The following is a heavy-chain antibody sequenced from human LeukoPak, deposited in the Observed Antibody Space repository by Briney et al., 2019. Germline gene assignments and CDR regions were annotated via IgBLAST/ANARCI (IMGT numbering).Heavy chain of an antibody. D-gene: IGHD5-12*01. CDR2: ISYDGSNK. CDR3: AKDADIVATMAS. CDR1: GFTFSSYG. Sequence: PGGSLRLSCAASGFTFSSYGMHWVRQAPGKGLEWVAVISYDGSNKYYADSVKGRFTISRDNSKNTLYLQMNSLRAEDTAVHYCAKDADIVATMASWGQGTLVTVSS. V-gene: IGHV3-30*18. J-gene: IGHJ5*02.